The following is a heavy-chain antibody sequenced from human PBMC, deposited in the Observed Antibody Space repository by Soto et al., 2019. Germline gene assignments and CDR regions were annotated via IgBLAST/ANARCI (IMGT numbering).Heavy chain of an antibody. CDR1: GGSISSYY. J-gene: IGHJ6*02. CDR2: ISYSGST. CDR3: TRGGLITGTPYYYYAIHA. V-gene: IGHV4-59*01. Sequence: SETLSLTCTVSGGSISSYYWSWVRQPPEKGLEWIGYISYSGSTNYNPSLKSRVTISVGTSKNQFSLRLSSVTAADTTVYYSTRGGLITGTPYYYYAIHAGGQGPTVTVSS. D-gene: IGHD1-7*01.